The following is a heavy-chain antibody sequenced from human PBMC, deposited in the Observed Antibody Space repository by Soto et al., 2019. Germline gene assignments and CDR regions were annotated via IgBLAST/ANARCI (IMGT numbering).Heavy chain of an antibody. CDR1: GFTFSRYW. J-gene: IGHJ3*02. V-gene: IGHV3-7*01. Sequence: GSLRLSCAASGFTFSRYWMNWVRQAPGKGLEWVANIKQDGTGKNYVDSVKGRFTISRDNAKNSLYLQMDSLRAEDTAVYFCARGDTPMITGMDSFDIWGQGTLVTVSS. D-gene: IGHD5-18*01. CDR2: IKQDGTGK. CDR3: ARGDTPMITGMDSFDI.